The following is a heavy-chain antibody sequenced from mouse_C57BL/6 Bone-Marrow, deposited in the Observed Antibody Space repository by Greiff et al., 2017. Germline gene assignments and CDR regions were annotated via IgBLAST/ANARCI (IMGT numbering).Heavy chain of an antibody. CDR3: AREGISEGYFDV. CDR1: GYTFTSYW. V-gene: IGHV1-50*01. D-gene: IGHD5-2*01. CDR2: IDPADGYT. Sequence: QVQLQQPGAELVKPGASVKLSCKASGYTFTSYWMQWVKQRPGQGLEWIGEIDPADGYTNYNQKFKGKATLTVDTSSSTAYMQLSSLTSEDSAVYYCAREGISEGYFDVWGTGTTVTVSS. J-gene: IGHJ1*03.